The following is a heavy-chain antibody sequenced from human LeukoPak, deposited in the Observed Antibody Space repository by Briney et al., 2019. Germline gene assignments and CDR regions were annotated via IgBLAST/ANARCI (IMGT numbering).Heavy chain of an antibody. CDR2: IGTAGDT. CDR3: ARLRSAAFDI. CDR1: GFTFCTSD. J-gene: IGHJ3*02. V-gene: IGHV3-13*01. D-gene: IGHD4-17*01. Sequence: GGSLRLSCAASGFTFCTSDMHWVRQATGKGLEWVSAIGTAGDTYYPGSVKGRFTISRENAKNSLYLQMNSLRAGDTAVYYCARLRSAAFDIWGQGTMVTVSS.